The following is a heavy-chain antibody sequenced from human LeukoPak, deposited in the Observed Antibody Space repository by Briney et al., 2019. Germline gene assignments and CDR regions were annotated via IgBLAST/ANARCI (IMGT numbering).Heavy chain of an antibody. V-gene: IGHV1-2*02. Sequence: GASVKVSCKTSGYTFTSYYIHWVRQAPGQGLDYMGWINPDNGGTNYAQNFQGRVIMTRDTSISTAYMQLSRLTSDDMAVYYCARSPSGELDYWGRGTLVSVSS. CDR3: ARSPSGELDY. CDR1: GYTFTSYY. J-gene: IGHJ4*02. CDR2: INPDNGGT. D-gene: IGHD1-26*01.